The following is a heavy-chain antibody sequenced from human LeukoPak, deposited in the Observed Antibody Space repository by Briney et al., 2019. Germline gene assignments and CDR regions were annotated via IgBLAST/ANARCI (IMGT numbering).Heavy chain of an antibody. CDR3: ARERDYGDYGTGYFDY. D-gene: IGHD4-17*01. CDR2: ISYDGSNK. J-gene: IGHJ4*02. Sequence: GRSLRLSCAASGFTFSSYAMHWVRQAPGKGLEWVAVISYDGSNKYYADSVKGRFTISRGNSKNTLYLQMNSLRAEDTAVYYCARERDYGDYGTGYFDYWGQGTLVTVSS. V-gene: IGHV3-30-3*01. CDR1: GFTFSSYA.